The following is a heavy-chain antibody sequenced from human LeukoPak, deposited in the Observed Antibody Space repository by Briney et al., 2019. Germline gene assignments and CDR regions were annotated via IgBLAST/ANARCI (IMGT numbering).Heavy chain of an antibody. CDR2: IIPNLGTT. CDR1: GGTSNSHA. V-gene: IGHV1-69*04. Sequence: SVKVSCKASGGTSNSHAISWVRQAPGQGLEWMGRIIPNLGTTNRAQNFQDRVTLTADKSTNTAYMELTSLTSDDTAVYYCATTNDGGVYQWGDFFDFWGQGTLVTVSS. J-gene: IGHJ4*02. CDR3: ATTNDGGVYQWGDFFDF. D-gene: IGHD2-8*02.